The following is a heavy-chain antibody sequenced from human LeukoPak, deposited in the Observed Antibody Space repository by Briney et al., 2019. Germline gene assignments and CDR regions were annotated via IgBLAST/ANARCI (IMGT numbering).Heavy chain of an antibody. Sequence: GGSLRLSCAASGFTFSSYGMSWVRQAPGKGLEWVSAISGSGGSTYYADSVKGRFTISRDNSKNTLYLQMNSLRAEDTAVYYCAKDRPNEVGATRVSAFDYWGQGTLVTVSS. D-gene: IGHD1-26*01. CDR3: AKDRPNEVGATRVSAFDY. J-gene: IGHJ4*02. CDR2: ISGSGGST. V-gene: IGHV3-23*01. CDR1: GFTFSSYG.